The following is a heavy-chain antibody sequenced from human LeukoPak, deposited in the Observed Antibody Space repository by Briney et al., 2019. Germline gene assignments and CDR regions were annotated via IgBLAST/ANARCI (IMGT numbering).Heavy chain of an antibody. Sequence: GGSLRLSCAASGFTFSNHAMNWVRQAPGKGLEWVSIISGSGTVTYYADSVKGRFTISRDNSKYTLFLQMNSLRPEDTAIYYCAKTSVGEGRIIGSGYFDNWGQGTLVTVSS. D-gene: IGHD2-15*01. J-gene: IGHJ4*02. V-gene: IGHV3-23*01. CDR3: AKTSVGEGRIIGSGYFDN. CDR1: GFTFSNHA. CDR2: ISGSGTVT.